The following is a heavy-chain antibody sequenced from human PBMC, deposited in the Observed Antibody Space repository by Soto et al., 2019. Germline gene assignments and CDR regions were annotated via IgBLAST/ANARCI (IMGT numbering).Heavy chain of an antibody. CDR1: GYDFARTW. CDR2: IYPGDSET. Sequence: PGESLKISCKASGYDFARTWIGWVRQLPGKGLDWLGIIYPGDSETRYSPSFRGQVTFSVDMSISTAYLQWSSLKTSDIAIYYCARLVGAYDSYFDHWGQGTRSPSPQ. D-gene: IGHD5-12*01. V-gene: IGHV5-51*01. J-gene: IGHJ4*02. CDR3: ARLVGAYDSYFDH.